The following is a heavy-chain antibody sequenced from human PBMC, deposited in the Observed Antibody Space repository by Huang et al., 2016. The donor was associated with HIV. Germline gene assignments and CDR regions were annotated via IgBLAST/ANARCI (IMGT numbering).Heavy chain of an antibody. Sequence: QVQLVQSGAEVKTPGSSVKVSCNTYAISWVRQAPGQGLEWMGGIIPMFGTGNYAQKFQDRVTIPADEATRTSHMQMTSLVSEDTAVYFCTRGQLGSYGDYDVIDWGQGTLVTVSS. V-gene: IGHV1-69*13. CDR1: TYA. D-gene: IGHD4-17*01. CDR3: TRGQLGSYGDYDVID. CDR2: IIPMFGTG. J-gene: IGHJ4*02.